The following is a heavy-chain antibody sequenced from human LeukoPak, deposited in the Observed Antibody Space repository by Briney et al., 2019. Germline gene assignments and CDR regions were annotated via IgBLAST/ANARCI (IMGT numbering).Heavy chain of an antibody. D-gene: IGHD2-15*01. CDR2: IRYDGSSK. CDR1: GFTFSSYG. CDR3: AKDQDLYCSGGSCFSTLDY. Sequence: GGSLRLSCAASGFTFSSYGMHWVRQAPGKGLEWMAFIRYDGSSKYYADSVQGRFAISRDTSKNTVYLQMNSLKVEDTAVYYCAKDQDLYCSGGSCFSTLDYWGQGTLVTVSS. V-gene: IGHV3-30*02. J-gene: IGHJ4*02.